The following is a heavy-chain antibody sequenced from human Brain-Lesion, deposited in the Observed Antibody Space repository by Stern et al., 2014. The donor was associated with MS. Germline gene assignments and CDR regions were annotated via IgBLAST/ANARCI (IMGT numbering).Heavy chain of an antibody. J-gene: IGHJ4*02. D-gene: IGHD1-26*01. CDR2: FDPEDGET. CDR1: GYTLTEFS. Sequence: VQLGQSGAEVKKPGASVKVSCKVSGYTLTEFSMHRVRQAPRKGLEWTGGFDPEDGETIYAQKFQGRVTMTEDTSTDTAYMELSSLRSEDTAVYYCATLSPGAGGNYYRHFDYWGQGTLVTVSS. CDR3: ATLSPGAGGNYYRHFDY. V-gene: IGHV1-24*01.